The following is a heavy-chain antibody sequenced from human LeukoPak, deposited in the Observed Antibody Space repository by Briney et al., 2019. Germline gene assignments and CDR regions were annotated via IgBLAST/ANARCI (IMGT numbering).Heavy chain of an antibody. D-gene: IGHD3-22*01. J-gene: IGHJ4*02. V-gene: IGHV3-30-3*01. CDR1: GFTFSSYA. Sequence: GRSLRLSCAASGFTFSSYAMHWVRQAPGKGLEWVAVISYDGSNKYYADSVKGRFTISRDNSKNTLYLQMNSLRAEDTAVYYCARDSGWSASLDYWGQGTLVTVSS. CDR3: ARDSGWSASLDY. CDR2: ISYDGSNK.